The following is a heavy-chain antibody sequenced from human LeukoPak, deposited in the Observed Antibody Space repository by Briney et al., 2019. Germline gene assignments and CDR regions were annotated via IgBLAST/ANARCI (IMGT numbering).Heavy chain of an antibody. CDR1: GFTFTGYA. V-gene: IGHV3-23*01. D-gene: IGHD5-18*01. CDR2: VSDNGGST. J-gene: IGHJ4*02. Sequence: GGSLRLSCAASGFTFTGYAMSWVRQAPGKGLEWVSSVSDNGGSTYYADSVKGRFTISRDNSKNTLYLQMNSLRAEDTAVYYCAKGYSYGPYYFDYWGQGTLVTVSS. CDR3: AKGYSYGPYYFDY.